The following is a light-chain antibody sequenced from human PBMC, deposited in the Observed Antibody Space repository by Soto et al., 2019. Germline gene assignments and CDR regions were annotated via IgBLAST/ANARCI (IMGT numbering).Light chain of an antibody. CDR1: SSTFATNY. J-gene: IGLJ7*01. Sequence: QSALTQPPSASGTPGQRVSISCSGASSTFATNYVHWYQQLPGAAPKLLIYRSDQRPSVGPERFSGSKTGTSASLTISGLRPEDEAHYYCAAYTGPSNGSVFGGGTQLTVL. CDR3: AAYTGPSNGSV. CDR2: RSD. V-gene: IGLV1-47*01.